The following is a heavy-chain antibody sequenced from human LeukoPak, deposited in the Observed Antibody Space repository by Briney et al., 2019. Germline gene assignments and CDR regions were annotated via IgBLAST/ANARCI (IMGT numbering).Heavy chain of an antibody. D-gene: IGHD2/OR15-2a*01. V-gene: IGHV3-33*06. CDR2: IWYDGSNK. Sequence: AGGSLRLSCAASGFTFSSYAMSWVRQTPGKGLEWVAVIWYDGSNKYYADSVKGRFTISRDNSKNTLYLQMNSLRAEDTAIYYCAKNMGPEYYYGMDVWGQGTTVTVSS. CDR1: GFTFSSYA. J-gene: IGHJ6*02. CDR3: AKNMGPEYYYGMDV.